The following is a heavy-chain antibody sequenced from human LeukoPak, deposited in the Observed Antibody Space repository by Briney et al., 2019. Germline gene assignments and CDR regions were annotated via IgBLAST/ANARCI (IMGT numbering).Heavy chain of an antibody. CDR1: GYTLTELS. V-gene: IGHV1-24*01. CDR3: ARGPPSPGPATWLFDY. J-gene: IGHJ4*02. CDR2: FDPEDGET. D-gene: IGHD2-15*01. Sequence: ASVKVSCKVSGYTLTELSMHWVRQAPGKGLEWMGGFDPEDGETIYAQKFQGRVTMTEDTSTDTAYMELSSLTSEDTAVYFCARGPPSPGPATWLFDYWGQGTLVTVSS.